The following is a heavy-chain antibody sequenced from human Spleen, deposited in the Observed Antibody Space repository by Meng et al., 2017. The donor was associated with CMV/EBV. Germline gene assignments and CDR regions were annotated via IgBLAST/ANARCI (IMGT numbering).Heavy chain of an antibody. CDR2: IYHSGGT. J-gene: IGHJ4*02. CDR1: GGSSSIRTW. CDR3: ARDPYATGWAG. Sequence: QRQRRGAGPGRVDPSGTRSLTLAVSGGSSSIRTWWSWVRQPPGKGLEWIGEIYHSGGTNYNPSLRGRVTISLDKSKNQFSPTLRSVTAADTAVYYCARDPYATGWAGWGQGTLVTVSS. D-gene: IGHD6-19*01. V-gene: IGHV4-4*02.